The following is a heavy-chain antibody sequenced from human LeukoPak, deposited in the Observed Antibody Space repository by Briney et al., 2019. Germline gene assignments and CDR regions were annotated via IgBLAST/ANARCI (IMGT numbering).Heavy chain of an antibody. V-gene: IGHV3-21*01. CDR3: ARATIFGWFDP. D-gene: IGHD3-9*01. CDR2: ISSSRSYI. Sequence: GGSLRLSCAASGFTFSSYSMNWVRQAPGKGLEWVSSISSSRSYIYYADSVKGRFTISRDNAKNSLYLQMNSLRAEDTAVYYCARATIFGWFDPWGQGTLVTVSS. J-gene: IGHJ5*02. CDR1: GFTFSSYS.